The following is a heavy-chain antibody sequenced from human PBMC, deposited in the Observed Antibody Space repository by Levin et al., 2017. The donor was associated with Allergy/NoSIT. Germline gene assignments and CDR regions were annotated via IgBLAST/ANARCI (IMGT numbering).Heavy chain of an antibody. D-gene: IGHD2-2*01. CDR3: ARGASGLRDGRIVVVPAAVFDY. CDR2: IYYSGST. Sequence: KPSETLSLTCTVSGGSISSSSYYWGWIRQPPGKGLEWIGSIYYSGSTYYNPSLKSRVTISVDTSKNQFSLKLTSVTAADTAVYYCARGASGLRDGRIVVVPAAVFDYWGQGTLVTVSS. CDR1: GGSISSSSYY. V-gene: IGHV4-39*07. J-gene: IGHJ4*02.